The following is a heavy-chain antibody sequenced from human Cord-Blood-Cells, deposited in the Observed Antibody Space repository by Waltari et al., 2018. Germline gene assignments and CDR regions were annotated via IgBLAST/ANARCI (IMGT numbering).Heavy chain of an antibody. CDR3: ARRPYYEILTGYYNYYYYMDV. J-gene: IGHJ6*03. D-gene: IGHD3-9*01. CDR1: GGSISSSSYY. CDR2: IYYSGRT. Sequence: QLQLQESGPGLVKPSETLSLTCTVSGGSISSSSYYWGWIRQPPGKGLEWIGSIYYSGRTYYNPSLKRRVTISVDTSKNQFSLKLSSVTAADTAVYYCARRPYYEILTGYYNYYYYMDVWGKGTTVTVSS. V-gene: IGHV4-39*01.